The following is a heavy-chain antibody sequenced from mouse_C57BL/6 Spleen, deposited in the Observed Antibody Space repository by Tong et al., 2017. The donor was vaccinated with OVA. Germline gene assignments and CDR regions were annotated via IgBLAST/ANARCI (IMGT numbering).Heavy chain of an antibody. CDR1: GFSLTSYG. J-gene: IGHJ4*01. CDR2: IWAGGST. CDR3: ARDTMVTTEYAMDY. D-gene: IGHD2-1*01. V-gene: IGHV2-9*02. Sequence: VQLKESGPGLVAPSQSLSITCTVSGFSLTSYGVHWVRQPPGKGLEWLGVIWAGGSTNYNSALMSRLSISKDNSKSQVFLKMNSRQTDDTAMYYCARDTMVTTEYAMDYWGQGTSVTVSS.